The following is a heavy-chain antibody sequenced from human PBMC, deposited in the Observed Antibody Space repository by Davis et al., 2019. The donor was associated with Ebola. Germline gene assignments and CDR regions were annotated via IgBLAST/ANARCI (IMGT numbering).Heavy chain of an antibody. CDR3: AKDPDYSNYISGMDV. Sequence: GESLKISCAASGFTFSDYYMSWIRQAPGKGLEWVSYISSSGSTIYYADSVKGRFTISRDNAKNSLFLQMNSLRAEDTAVYYCAKDPDYSNYISGMDVWGQGTTVTVSS. J-gene: IGHJ6*02. D-gene: IGHD4-11*01. CDR2: ISSSGSTI. V-gene: IGHV3-11*04. CDR1: GFTFSDYY.